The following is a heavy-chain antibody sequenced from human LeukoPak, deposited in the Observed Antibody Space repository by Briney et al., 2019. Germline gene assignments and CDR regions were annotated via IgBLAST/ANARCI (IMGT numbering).Heavy chain of an antibody. CDR2: ISGSGGST. D-gene: IGHD3-9*01. CDR1: GFTFSSYA. CDR3: AKDIGDYDILTGSSSGFDY. J-gene: IGHJ4*02. V-gene: IGHV3-23*01. Sequence: GGSLRLSCAASGFTFSSYAMSWVRQAPGKGPEWVSAISGSGGSTYYADSVKGRFTISRDNSKNTLYLQMNSLRAEDTAVYYCAKDIGDYDILTGSSSGFDYWGQGTLVTVSS.